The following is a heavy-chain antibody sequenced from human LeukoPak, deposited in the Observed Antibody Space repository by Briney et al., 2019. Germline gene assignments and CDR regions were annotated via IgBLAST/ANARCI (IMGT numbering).Heavy chain of an antibody. CDR2: ISGSGTTI. D-gene: IGHD3-10*01. CDR3: ARGTRAYFGN. J-gene: IGHJ4*02. V-gene: IGHV3-48*03. Sequence: GGSLRLSCAASGFTFSSYEVNWVRQAPGKGLEWVSYISGSGTTIYYADSVKGRFTISRDNGKNSLYLQMNSLRAEDTAVYYCARGTRAYFGNWGQGTLVTVSS. CDR1: GFTFSSYE.